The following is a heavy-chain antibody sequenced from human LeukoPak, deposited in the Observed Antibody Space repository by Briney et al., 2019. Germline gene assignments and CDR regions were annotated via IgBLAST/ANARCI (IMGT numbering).Heavy chain of an antibody. D-gene: IGHD6-13*01. Sequence: ASVKVSCKASGYTFTAYYIHWIRQAPGQGLEWMGWVNPNTGGTYYAQKFQDRVTMTRDASITTAYMELNRLTSDDTAVYYCGRDLVSRQEVDQPWGQGTLVTISS. J-gene: IGHJ5*02. CDR2: VNPNTGGT. CDR1: GYTFTAYY. CDR3: GRDLVSRQEVDQP. V-gene: IGHV1-2*02.